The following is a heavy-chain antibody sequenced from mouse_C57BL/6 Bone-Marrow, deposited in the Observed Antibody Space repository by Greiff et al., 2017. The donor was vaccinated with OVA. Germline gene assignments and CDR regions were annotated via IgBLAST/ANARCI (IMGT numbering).Heavy chain of an antibody. Sequence: EVKVEESGPGLVKPSPSLSLSCSVTGYSITSGYYWNWIRQFPGNKLEWVGYISYDGSTNYNPSLKNRISITRDTSKNQFFLKLNSVTTEDTATYYCARSYDGTTAFDYFDYWGQGTTLTVSS. CDR3: ARSYDGTTAFDYFDY. CDR2: ISYDGST. V-gene: IGHV3-6*01. J-gene: IGHJ2*01. CDR1: GYSITSGYY. D-gene: IGHD2-3*01.